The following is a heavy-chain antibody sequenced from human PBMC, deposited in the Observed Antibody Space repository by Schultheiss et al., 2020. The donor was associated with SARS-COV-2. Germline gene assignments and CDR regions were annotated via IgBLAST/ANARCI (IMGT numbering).Heavy chain of an antibody. J-gene: IGHJ6*02. Sequence: SETLSLTCTVSGGSISSGGYYWSWIRQPPGKGLEWIGRIYTNGHYNYNPSLKSRVTMSVDTSKNQMSLKLTSVTAADTAVYYCAREQAYCGGDCQPPYYYYGMDVWGQGTTVTVSS. V-gene: IGHV4-61*02. CDR2: IYTNGHY. D-gene: IGHD2-21*02. CDR3: AREQAYCGGDCQPPYYYYGMDV. CDR1: GGSISSGGYY.